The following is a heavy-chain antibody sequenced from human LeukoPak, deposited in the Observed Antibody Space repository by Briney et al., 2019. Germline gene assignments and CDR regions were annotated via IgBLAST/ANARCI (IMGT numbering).Heavy chain of an antibody. D-gene: IGHD2-15*01. CDR2: INHSGST. CDR1: GGSFSGYY. J-gene: IGHJ6*02. V-gene: IGHV4-34*01. CDR3: ARVPTVVVVAATIGTGMDV. Sequence: SENLSLTCAVYGGSFSGYYWSWIRQPPGKGLEWIGEINHSGSTNYNPSLKSRVTISVDTSKNQFSLKLSSVTAADTAVYYCARVPTVVVVAATIGTGMDVWGQGTTVTVSS.